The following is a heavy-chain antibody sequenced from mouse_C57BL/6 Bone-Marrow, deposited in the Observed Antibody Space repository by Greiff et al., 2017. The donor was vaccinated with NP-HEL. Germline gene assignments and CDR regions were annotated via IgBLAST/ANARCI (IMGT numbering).Heavy chain of an antibody. V-gene: IGHV5-6*01. Sequence: EVNVVESGGDLVKPGGSLKLSCAASGFTFSSYGMSWVRQTPDKRLEWVATISSGGSYTYYPDSVKGRFTISRDNAKNTLYLQMSSLKSEDTAMYYCARHYYSNYFDYLGQGTTLTVSS. CDR3: ARHYYSNYFDY. CDR1: GFTFSSYG. CDR2: ISSGGSYT. J-gene: IGHJ2*01. D-gene: IGHD2-5*01.